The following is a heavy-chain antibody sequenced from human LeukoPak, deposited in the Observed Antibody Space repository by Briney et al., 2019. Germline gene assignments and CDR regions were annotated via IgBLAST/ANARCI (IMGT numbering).Heavy chain of an antibody. CDR1: GASISSGGYY. V-gene: IGHV4-30-2*01. J-gene: IGHJ4*02. CDR2: VYQSGST. Sequence: PSETLSLTCTVSGASISSGGYYWSWIRQPPGKGLEWIGYVYQSGSTYYNPSLQSRVTVSMDRSKNQFSLQLSSVTAADTAVYYCARASSIAVLAYWGQGTLVTVFS. D-gene: IGHD6-6*01. CDR3: ARASSIAVLAY.